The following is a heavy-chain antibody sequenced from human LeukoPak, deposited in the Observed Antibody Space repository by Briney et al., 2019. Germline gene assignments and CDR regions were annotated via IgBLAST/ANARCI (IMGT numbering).Heavy chain of an antibody. Sequence: GGSLRLSCAASGFTFSSYWMHWVRQAPGKGLVWVSRINSDGSSTSYADSVKGRFTISRDNAKNTLYLQMNSLRAEDTAVYYCARDRNWATRNWYFDLWGRGTLVTVSS. CDR2: INSDGSST. V-gene: IGHV3-74*01. CDR1: GFTFSSYW. J-gene: IGHJ2*01. CDR3: ARDRNWATRNWYFDL. D-gene: IGHD1-14*01.